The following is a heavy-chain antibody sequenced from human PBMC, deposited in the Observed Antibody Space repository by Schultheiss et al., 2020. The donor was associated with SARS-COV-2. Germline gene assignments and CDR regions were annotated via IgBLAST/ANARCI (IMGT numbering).Heavy chain of an antibody. CDR1: GFTFSNAW. D-gene: IGHD3-10*01. CDR3: ARAPGDYMDV. V-gene: IGHV3-30*05. Sequence: GGSLRLSCAASGFTFSNAWMSWVRQAPGKGLQWVAVISSDGSNKYFAESVKGRFTISRDNSKNTLYLQMNSLRAEGTAVYYCARAPGDYMDVWGKGTTVTVSS. J-gene: IGHJ6*03. CDR2: ISSDGSNK.